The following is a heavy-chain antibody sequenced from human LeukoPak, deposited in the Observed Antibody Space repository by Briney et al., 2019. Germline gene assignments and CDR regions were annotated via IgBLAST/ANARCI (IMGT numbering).Heavy chain of an antibody. D-gene: IGHD2-2*02. Sequence: ASVKVSCKASGYTFTSYGISWVRQAPGQGLEWMGWISAYNGNTNYAQKLQGRVTMTTDTSTCTAYMELRSLRSDDTAVYYCARVEPRYCSSTSCYISYWGQGTLVTVSS. V-gene: IGHV1-18*01. CDR1: GYTFTSYG. J-gene: IGHJ4*02. CDR3: ARVEPRYCSSTSCYISY. CDR2: ISAYNGNT.